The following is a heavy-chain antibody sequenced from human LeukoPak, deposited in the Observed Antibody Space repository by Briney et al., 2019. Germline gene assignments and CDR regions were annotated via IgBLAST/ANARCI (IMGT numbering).Heavy chain of an antibody. V-gene: IGHV3-33*01. CDR3: ARVGCTGGSCLAYNYYAMDV. Sequence: PGGSLRLSCAASGFTFNTYGMNWVRQAPGKGLEWVAIIWCDGSDKYYADSVKGRFTISRDNSKNTLYLQVNTLRAEDTAVYYCARVGCTGGSCLAYNYYAMDVWGQGTTVTVSS. J-gene: IGHJ6*02. CDR2: IWCDGSDK. CDR1: GFTFNTYG. D-gene: IGHD2-15*01.